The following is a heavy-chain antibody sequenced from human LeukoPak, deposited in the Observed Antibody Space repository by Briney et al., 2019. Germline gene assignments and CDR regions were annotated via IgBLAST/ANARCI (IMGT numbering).Heavy chain of an antibody. CDR1: GGSFNGYY. CDR2: INHSGRT. J-gene: IGHJ4*02. D-gene: IGHD3-10*01. Sequence: SETLSLTCAVYGGSFNGYYWSWIRQPPGKGLEWIGEINHSGRTDYNPSLKSRVTISVDTSKNQFSLKLSSVTAADTAVYYCARHMLRFGISDYWGQGTLVTVSS. V-gene: IGHV4-34*01. CDR3: ARHMLRFGISDY.